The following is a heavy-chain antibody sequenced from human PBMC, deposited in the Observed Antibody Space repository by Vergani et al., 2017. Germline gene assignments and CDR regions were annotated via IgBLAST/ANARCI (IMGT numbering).Heavy chain of an antibody. CDR3: VRDRGRCAGGRCYTEAWDY. CDR2: ISFDGTNE. V-gene: IGHV3-30-3*01. J-gene: IGHJ4*02. D-gene: IGHD2-2*02. Sequence: QVQLVESGGGVVQPGTSLRLSCVVSGFALNRHAMYWVRQAPGQGLEWVVGISFDGTNEYYPDLVKGRFTISRDIAKNTLYLQVRSLRLEDTGVYHCVRDRGRCAGGRCYTEAWDYWGQGTPVTVSS. CDR1: GFALNRHA.